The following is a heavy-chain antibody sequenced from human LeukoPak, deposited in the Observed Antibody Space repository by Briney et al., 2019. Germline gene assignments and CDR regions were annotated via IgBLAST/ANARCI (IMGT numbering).Heavy chain of an antibody. CDR1: GFTFSSYA. D-gene: IGHD3-22*01. Sequence: HPGGSLRLSCAASGFTFSSYAMSWVRQAPGKGLEWVSAISGSGGSTYYTDSVKGRFTISRDNSKDTLYLQVNGLRAEDTAVYYCARSQYYYDSSGYYYPNEFDYWGQGTLVTVSS. V-gene: IGHV3-23*01. CDR3: ARSQYYYDSSGYYYPNEFDY. CDR2: ISGSGGST. J-gene: IGHJ4*02.